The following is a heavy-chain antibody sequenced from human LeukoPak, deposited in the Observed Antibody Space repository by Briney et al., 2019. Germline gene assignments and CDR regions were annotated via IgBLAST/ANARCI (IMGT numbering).Heavy chain of an antibody. CDR2: IKQDGSEK. D-gene: IGHD2-15*01. CDR1: GFTFSNYW. J-gene: IGHJ2*01. V-gene: IGHV3-7*03. Sequence: GGSLRLSCAASGFTFSNYWMGWLRQAPGKGLDWVANIKQDGSEKYYLDSGKGRFTICRDNAKNSLYLQMNSLRAEDTAVYYCAKLVVVTATQWYFDLWGRGTLVTVSS. CDR3: AKLVVVTATQWYFDL.